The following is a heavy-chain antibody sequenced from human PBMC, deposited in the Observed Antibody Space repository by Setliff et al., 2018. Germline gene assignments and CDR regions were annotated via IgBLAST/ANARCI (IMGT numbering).Heavy chain of an antibody. J-gene: IGHJ6*03. CDR2: TIPMFGTR. D-gene: IGHD3-22*01. Sequence: ASVKVSCKASGGTFSNYGISWVRQAPGQGLEWMGGTIPMFGTRNYARKFQGRVTIITDESTSTAYMQLTSLGSEDTAVYYCVREGVDSRSSTDYRYYMDVWGKGTTVTVSS. CDR3: VREGVDSRSSTDYRYYMDV. V-gene: IGHV1-69*05. CDR1: GGTFSNYG.